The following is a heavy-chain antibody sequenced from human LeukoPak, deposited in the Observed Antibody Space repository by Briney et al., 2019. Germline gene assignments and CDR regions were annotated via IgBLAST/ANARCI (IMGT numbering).Heavy chain of an antibody. D-gene: IGHD6-19*01. Sequence: AGESLQISCQGSGYSFTSYWIGWVRQMPGKGLEGMGIIYPGDSDTRYSPSFQGQVTISADKSISTAYLQWSSLKASDTAMYYCASSDSRGWYSDYWGQGTLVTVSS. CDR2: IYPGDSDT. CDR3: ASSDSRGWYSDY. CDR1: GYSFTSYW. J-gene: IGHJ4*02. V-gene: IGHV5-51*01.